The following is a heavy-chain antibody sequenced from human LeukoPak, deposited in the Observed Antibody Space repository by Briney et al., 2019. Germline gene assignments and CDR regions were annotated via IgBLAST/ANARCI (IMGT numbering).Heavy chain of an antibody. Sequence: AGGSLRLSCAASGFTFSSYSMNWVRQAPGKGLEWVSSISSSSSYIYYADSVKGRFTISRDNAKNSLYLQMNSLRAEDTAVYYCASKISTPPRRYYYMDVWGKGTTVTVSS. CDR3: ASKISTPPRRYYYMDV. CDR2: ISSSSSYI. V-gene: IGHV3-21*01. CDR1: GFTFSSYS. D-gene: IGHD2-15*01. J-gene: IGHJ6*03.